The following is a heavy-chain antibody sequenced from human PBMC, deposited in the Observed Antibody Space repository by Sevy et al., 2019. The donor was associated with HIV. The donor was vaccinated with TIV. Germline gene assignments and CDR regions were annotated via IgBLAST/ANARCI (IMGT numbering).Heavy chain of an antibody. Sequence: GGSLRLSCAASGFTFSSYWMSWVRQAPGKGLEWVANIKQDGSEKYYVDSVKGRFTISRDNAKNSLYLQMNSLRAEDTAVYYCARVFTTGTNPCIYDYYYGMDVWGQGTAVTVSS. J-gene: IGHJ6*02. V-gene: IGHV3-7*04. D-gene: IGHD1-1*01. CDR3: ARVFTTGTNPCIYDYYYGMDV. CDR1: GFTFSSYW. CDR2: IKQDGSEK.